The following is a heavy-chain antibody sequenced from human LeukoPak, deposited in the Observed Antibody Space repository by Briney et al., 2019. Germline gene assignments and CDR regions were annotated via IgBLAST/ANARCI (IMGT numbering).Heavy chain of an antibody. J-gene: IGHJ6*03. Sequence: SETLSLTCTVSRGSISGYSWSWIRQPAGKGLEWIGRIYTSGSTNYNPSLKSRVTMSVDTSKNQFSLKLSSVTAADTAVYYCARDTEYYYGSGSYSAVYYYYYMDVWGKGTTVTISS. D-gene: IGHD3-10*01. CDR1: RGSISGYS. CDR3: ARDTEYYYGSGSYSAVYYYYYMDV. V-gene: IGHV4-4*07. CDR2: IYTSGST.